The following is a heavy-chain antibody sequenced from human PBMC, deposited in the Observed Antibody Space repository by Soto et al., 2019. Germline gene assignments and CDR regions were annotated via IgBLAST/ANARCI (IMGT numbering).Heavy chain of an antibody. CDR3: ARAGGLGAVAVDY. CDR1: GGSISSGGYS. V-gene: IGHV4-30-2*01. J-gene: IGHJ4*02. D-gene: IGHD6-19*01. CDR2: IYHSGST. Sequence: QLQLQESGSGLVKPSQTLSLTCAVSGGSISSGGYSWSWIRQTPGKGLEWIGYIYHSGSTYYNPSIKSRVTITVDRPKNQFSLKLSSVTAAGTAVCYCARAGGLGAVAVDYWGQGTLVTVSS.